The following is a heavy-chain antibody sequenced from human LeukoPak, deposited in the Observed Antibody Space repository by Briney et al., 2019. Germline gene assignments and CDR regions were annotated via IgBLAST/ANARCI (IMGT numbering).Heavy chain of an antibody. CDR3: ARLNYFDSRGYYQEYFHH. Sequence: SETLSLTCTVSGGSISSSTYYWGWIRQPPGRGLEWLGSIFYTGSTYYNPSLKSRVTISVDTSKNQFSLKLSSVTAADTAMYYCARLNYFDSRGYYQEYFHHWGQGTLVTVSS. CDR2: IFYTGST. CDR1: GGSISSSTYY. J-gene: IGHJ1*01. V-gene: IGHV4-39*01. D-gene: IGHD3-22*01.